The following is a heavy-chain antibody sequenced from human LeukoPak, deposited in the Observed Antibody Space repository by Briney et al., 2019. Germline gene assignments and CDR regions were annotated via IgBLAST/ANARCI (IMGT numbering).Heavy chain of an antibody. D-gene: IGHD2-15*01. V-gene: IGHV3-48*01. J-gene: IGHJ4*02. Sequence: GGSLRLSCAASGFTFSSYSMNWVRQAPGKGLEWVSYISSSSSTIYYADSVKGRFTISRDNAKNSLYLQMNSLRAEDTAVYYCARESQTQDYSGGSCLPEIYYFDYWGQGTLVTVSS. CDR3: ARESQTQDYSGGSCLPEIYYFDY. CDR1: GFTFSSYS. CDR2: ISSSSSTI.